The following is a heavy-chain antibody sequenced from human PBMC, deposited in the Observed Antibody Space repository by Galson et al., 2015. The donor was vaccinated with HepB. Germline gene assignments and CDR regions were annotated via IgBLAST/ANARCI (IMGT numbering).Heavy chain of an antibody. V-gene: IGHV3-30-3*01. D-gene: IGHD6-13*01. Sequence: SLRLSCAASGFTFSSYAMHWVRQAPGKGLEWVAVISYDGSNKYYADSVKGRFTISRDNSKNTLYLQMNSLRAEDTAVYYCARLPSSGSSWQGNYYYYGMDVWGQGTTVTVSS. CDR2: ISYDGSNK. CDR3: ARLPSSGSSWQGNYYYYGMDV. CDR1: GFTFSSYA. J-gene: IGHJ6*02.